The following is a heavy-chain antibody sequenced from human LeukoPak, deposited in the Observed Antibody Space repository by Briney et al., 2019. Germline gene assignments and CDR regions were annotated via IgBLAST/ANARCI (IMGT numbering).Heavy chain of an antibody. Sequence: ASVNVSCKASGYIFTSYGISWVRQAPGQGLEWMGWINPYNGYTNYAQKLQGRVTMNTDTHTRPAYMEVRRLTADEPAVHYFARGRRRSPLCDIGGKGTMVRLF. CDR1: GYIFTSYG. CDR2: INPYNGYT. J-gene: IGHJ3*02. V-gene: IGHV1-18*01. D-gene: IGHD1-1*01. CDR3: ARGRRRSPLCDI.